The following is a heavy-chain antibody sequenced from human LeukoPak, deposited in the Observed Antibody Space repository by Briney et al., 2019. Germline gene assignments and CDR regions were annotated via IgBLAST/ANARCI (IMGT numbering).Heavy chain of an antibody. CDR3: ARYAPPTTVVTRFFDY. Sequence: GGSLRLSCAASGFTFSTHAMTWVRQAPGKGLEWVSVIASGGGDIQYADSVKGRFTISRDNSKNTLYLQLNSPRAEDTAVYYCARYAPPTTVVTRFFDYWGQGTLVTVSS. D-gene: IGHD1-1*01. V-gene: IGHV3-23*01. CDR1: GFTFSTHA. J-gene: IGHJ4*02. CDR2: IASGGGDI.